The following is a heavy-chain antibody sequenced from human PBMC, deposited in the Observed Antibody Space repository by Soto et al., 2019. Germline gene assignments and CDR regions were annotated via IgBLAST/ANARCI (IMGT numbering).Heavy chain of an antibody. Sequence: SETLSLTCAVYGGSFSGYYWSWIRQPPGKGLEWIGEINHSGSTNYNPSLKSRVTISVDTSKNQFSPKLSSVTAADTAVYYCARGGYCSGGSCYQYYFDYWGQGTLVTVSS. D-gene: IGHD2-15*01. CDR3: ARGGYCSGGSCYQYYFDY. CDR2: INHSGST. CDR1: GGSFSGYY. J-gene: IGHJ4*02. V-gene: IGHV4-34*01.